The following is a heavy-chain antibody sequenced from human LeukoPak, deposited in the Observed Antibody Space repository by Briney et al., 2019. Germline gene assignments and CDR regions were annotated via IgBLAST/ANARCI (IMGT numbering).Heavy chain of an antibody. V-gene: IGHV4-38-2*01. CDR2: ICHSGST. Sequence: SETLSLTCAVSGYSISSGSYWGWIRQPPGKGLEWIGSICHSGSTYYYPSLKSRVTISVDTSKNQFSLKVSSVTAADTAVYYCARVGGPFDAWGQGTLVTVSS. CDR1: GYSISSGSY. CDR3: ARVGGPFDA. J-gene: IGHJ5*02.